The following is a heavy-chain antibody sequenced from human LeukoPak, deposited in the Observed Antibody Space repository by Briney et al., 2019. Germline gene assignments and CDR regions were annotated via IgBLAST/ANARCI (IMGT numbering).Heavy chain of an antibody. Sequence: GASLQISCKGSGYTFTSYWIGWVRQMPGKALEWMGIIYPGDYDTRYSPSFQGQVTISADESISTAYLQWNSLKASDTAMYYCARRSGGFDYWGQGTLVTVSS. D-gene: IGHD2-15*01. CDR3: ARRSGGFDY. CDR1: GYTFTSYW. CDR2: IYPGDYDT. J-gene: IGHJ4*02. V-gene: IGHV5-51*01.